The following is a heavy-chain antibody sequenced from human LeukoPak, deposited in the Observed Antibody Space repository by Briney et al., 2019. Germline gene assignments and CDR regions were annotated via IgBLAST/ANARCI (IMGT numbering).Heavy chain of an antibody. CDR3: ARGRGKLGIVEKDY. Sequence: AASVKVSCKASGGTFSSYAISWVRQATGQGLEWMGWMNPNSGNTGYAQKFQGRVTMTRNTSISTAYMELSSLRSEDTAVYYCARGRGKLGIVEKDYWGQGTLVTVSS. CDR2: MNPNSGNT. CDR1: GGTFSSYA. D-gene: IGHD7-27*01. J-gene: IGHJ4*02. V-gene: IGHV1-8*02.